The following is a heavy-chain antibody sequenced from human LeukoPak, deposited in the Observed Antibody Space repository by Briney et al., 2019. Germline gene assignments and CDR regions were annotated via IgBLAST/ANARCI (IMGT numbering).Heavy chain of an antibody. V-gene: IGHV3-11*06. CDR1: GFTFCDYH. CDR2: ISSGSSYT. J-gene: IGHJ3*02. Sequence: GGSLRLSCAASGFTFCDYHMSWIRQAPGKGLEWVSYISSGSSYTNSADSVKGRFTISRDNAENSLFLQMNSLRAEDTAVYYCAKGRDAFDIWGQGTMVTVSS. CDR3: AKGRDAFDI. D-gene: IGHD3-10*01.